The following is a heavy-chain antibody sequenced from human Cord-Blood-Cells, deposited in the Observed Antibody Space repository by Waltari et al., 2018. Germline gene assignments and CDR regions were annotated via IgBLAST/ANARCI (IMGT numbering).Heavy chain of an antibody. CDR2: INHSGST. Sequence: QVQLQQWGAGLLKPSETLSLNCAVYGGSFSGYYWSWIRQPPGKGLEWIGEINHSGSTNSNPSLKSRVTISVDTSKNHFALELSSVTAADTSGYYCARVRVGATDHDAFVIWGQGTMVTVSS. J-gene: IGHJ3*02. V-gene: IGHV4-34*01. D-gene: IGHD1-26*01. CDR3: ARVRVGATDHDAFVI. CDR1: GGSFSGYY.